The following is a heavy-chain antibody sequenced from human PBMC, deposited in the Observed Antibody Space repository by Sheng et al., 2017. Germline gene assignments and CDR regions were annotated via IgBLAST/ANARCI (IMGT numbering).Heavy chain of an antibody. CDR2: IKEDESEK. CDR3: ATNRVFDY. J-gene: IGHJ4*02. V-gene: IGHV3-7*01. CDR1: GFTFSGHW. Sequence: EVQLVESGGGLVLPGGSLRLSCAASGFTFSGHWMSWVRQAPGKGLEWVASIKEDESEKYYVDSVKGRFTISRDNAHNSLYLQMNSLRAEDTAVYYCATNRVFDYWGQGTLVTVSS.